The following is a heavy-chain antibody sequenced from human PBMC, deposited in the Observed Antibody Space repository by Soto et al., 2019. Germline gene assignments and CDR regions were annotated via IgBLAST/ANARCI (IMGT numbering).Heavy chain of an antibody. CDR1: GFTFSSYS. CDR2: ISTSSIYI. Sequence: EVQLVESGGGLVKPGGSLRLSCAASGFTFSSYSMNWVRQAPGKGLEWVSSISTSSIYIYYADSVKGRFTISRDNAKNSLYLQMTSLRAEATAVYYCANHEAADTFSASYGMNVWGQGTTVTVSS. J-gene: IGHJ6*02. V-gene: IGHV3-21*01. D-gene: IGHD6-13*01. CDR3: ANHEAADTFSASYGMNV.